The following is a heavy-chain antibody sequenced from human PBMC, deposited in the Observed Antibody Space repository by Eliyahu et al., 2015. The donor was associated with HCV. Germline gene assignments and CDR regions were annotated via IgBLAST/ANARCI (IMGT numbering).Heavy chain of an antibody. CDR1: GGSVSSPSYY. CDR2: VHSSGTT. V-gene: IGHV4-61*01. D-gene: IGHD3-16*02. Sequence: QVQLQQSGPGLVKPSETLSLTCTVSGGSVSSPSYYWTWVRQPPGKGLEWIGYVHSSGTTNHSPSLKSRVTISVDTSKNQFSLTLRSVTAADTAVYYCGRTRDYIWGDYRTDYWGQGTLVTVSS. J-gene: IGHJ4*02. CDR3: GRTRDYIWGDYRTDY.